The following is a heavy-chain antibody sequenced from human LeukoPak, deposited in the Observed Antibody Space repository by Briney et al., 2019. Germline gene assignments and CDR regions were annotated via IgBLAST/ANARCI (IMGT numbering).Heavy chain of an antibody. Sequence: GGSLRLSCLASGLSFSNYGMPVGCEGPGKGLGWVAVIWFDGSTDDYADSVKGRFTISRDNSKNTLYLQMNSLRADDTAVYSCAKETRFWSGIWNFDYWGQGTLVTVSS. J-gene: IGHJ4*02. D-gene: IGHD3-3*01. V-gene: IGHV3-33*06. CDR3: AKETRFWSGIWNFDY. CDR2: IWFDGSTD. CDR1: GLSFSNYG.